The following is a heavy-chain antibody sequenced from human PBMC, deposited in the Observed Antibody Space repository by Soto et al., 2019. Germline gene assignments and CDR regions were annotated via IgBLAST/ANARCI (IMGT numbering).Heavy chain of an antibody. V-gene: IGHV4-4*07. Sequence: SETLSLTCTVSGGSLTKYYWSWIRQPAGKGLEWIGRVSTSGNVVSKASPRSRLTMSVDTSKNQFSLRLTSVTAADTAVYYCARDNNDFWSLYPLAFDYWGQGALVTVSS. D-gene: IGHD3-3*01. J-gene: IGHJ4*02. CDR3: ARDNNDFWSLYPLAFDY. CDR2: VSTSGNV. CDR1: GGSLTKYY.